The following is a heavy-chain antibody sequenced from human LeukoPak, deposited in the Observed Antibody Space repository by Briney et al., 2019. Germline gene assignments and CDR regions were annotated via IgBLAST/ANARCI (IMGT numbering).Heavy chain of an antibody. J-gene: IGHJ5*02. CDR1: GFTFSNYW. CDR3: VFGYYYDSGSQYNWFDT. D-gene: IGHD3-10*01. V-gene: IGHV3-74*01. CDR2: INTDGGST. Sequence: AGSLTLSGAASGFTFSNYWMHWVRQAPGKGLVWVSRINTDGGSTTYADSVKGRFTISRDNAKNTLYLQMNSLRAEDTAVYYCVFGYYYDSGSQYNWFDTWGQGTLVTVSS.